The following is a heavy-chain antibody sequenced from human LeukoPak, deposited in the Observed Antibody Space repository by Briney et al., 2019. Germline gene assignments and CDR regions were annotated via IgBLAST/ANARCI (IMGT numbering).Heavy chain of an antibody. V-gene: IGHV4-31*03. Sequence: SQTLPLTCIVSGGSISSGGYYWSWIRQHPGKGLEWIGYIYDSGTTYYNPSLKSRVSISVDTSKNQFSLKLSSVTAADTAVYYCARGGDRRGFDYWGQGTLVTVSS. CDR2: IYDSGTT. J-gene: IGHJ4*02. D-gene: IGHD1-14*01. CDR3: ARGGDRRGFDY. CDR1: GGSISSGGYY.